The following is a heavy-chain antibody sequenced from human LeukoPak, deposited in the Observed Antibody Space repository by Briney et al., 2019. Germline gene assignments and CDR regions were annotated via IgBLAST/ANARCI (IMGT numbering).Heavy chain of an antibody. V-gene: IGHV4-31*03. CDR3: ARVYIAAPTVDY. CDR2: IYYSGST. J-gene: IGHJ4*02. D-gene: IGHD6-13*01. Sequence: SETLSLTCTVSGGSISSGGYYWSWIRQHPGKGLEWIGYIYYSGSTYYNPSLKSRVTISADTSKNQFSLKLSSVTAADTAVYYCARVYIAAPTVDYWGQGTLVTVSS. CDR1: GGSISSGGYY.